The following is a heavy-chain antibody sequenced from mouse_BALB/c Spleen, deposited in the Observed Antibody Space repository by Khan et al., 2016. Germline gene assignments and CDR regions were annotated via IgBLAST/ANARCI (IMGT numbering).Heavy chain of an antibody. CDR2: INPDSSTI. Sequence: EVKLLESGGGLVQPGGSLKLSCAASGFDFSRYWMSWVRQAPGKGLEWIGEINPDSSTINYTPSLKDKFIISRDNANNTPYLQMSKVRSEDTALYCGARLHYYGYMSYWGQGTTLTVSS. D-gene: IGHD1-2*01. CDR3: ARLHYYGYMSY. V-gene: IGHV4-1*02. CDR1: GFDFSRYW. J-gene: IGHJ2*01.